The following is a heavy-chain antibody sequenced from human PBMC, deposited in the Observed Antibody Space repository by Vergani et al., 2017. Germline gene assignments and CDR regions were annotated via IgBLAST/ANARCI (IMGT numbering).Heavy chain of an antibody. D-gene: IGHD5-18*01. CDR2: INPSDGAT. J-gene: IGHJ3*02. V-gene: IGHV1-46*01. CDR1: GYTFTSYG. CDR3: AKVTWIQPGLGAFDI. Sequence: QVQLVQSGAEVKKPGASVKVSCKASGYTFTSYGISWVRQAPGQGLEWMGIINPSDGATSYAQKFQGRVTMTRDTSTSTVYMELSSLRSEDTAVYYCAKVTWIQPGLGAFDIWGQGTMVTVSS.